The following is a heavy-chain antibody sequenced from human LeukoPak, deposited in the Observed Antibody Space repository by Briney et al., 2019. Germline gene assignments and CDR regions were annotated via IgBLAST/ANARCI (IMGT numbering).Heavy chain of an antibody. V-gene: IGHV3-23*01. J-gene: IGHJ4*02. Sequence: GGSLRLSCAASGFTFSSYAMSWVRQAPGNGLEWVSAISGSGGSTYYADSVKGRFTISRDNSKNTLYLQMNSLRAEDTAVYYCAKVNGGGLRYFDSLLRWGQGTLVTVSS. D-gene: IGHD3-9*01. CDR3: AKVNGGGLRYFDSLLR. CDR2: ISGSGGST. CDR1: GFTFSSYA.